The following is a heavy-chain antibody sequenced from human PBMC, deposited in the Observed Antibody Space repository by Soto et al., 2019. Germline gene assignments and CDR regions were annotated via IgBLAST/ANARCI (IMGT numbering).Heavy chain of an antibody. Sequence: SETLSLTCAVYGGSFSGHYWTWVRQPPDKGLEWIGEINHSGSSNYNPPLKSRVAISVDTSKNQFSLKLSSVTTADTAVYYCERGNSMPVVVQTAAHDKFFLDYWSQETLVTVSS. CDR2: INHSGSS. CDR3: ERGNSMPVVVQTAAHDKFFLDY. J-gene: IGHJ4*02. CDR1: GGSFSGHY. V-gene: IGHV4-34*01. D-gene: IGHD2-2*01.